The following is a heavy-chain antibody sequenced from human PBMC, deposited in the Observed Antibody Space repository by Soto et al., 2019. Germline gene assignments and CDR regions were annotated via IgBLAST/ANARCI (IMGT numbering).Heavy chain of an antibody. CDR1: GFTFDDYA. CDR3: AKDKTLSGWYAFDY. D-gene: IGHD6-19*01. V-gene: IGHV3-9*01. Sequence: EVQLVESGGGLVQPGRSLRLSCAASGFTFDDYAMHWVRQAPGKGLEWVSGISWNSGSIGYADSVKGRFTISRDNDKNSMYLQMNSLRAEDTALYYCAKDKTLSGWYAFDYWGQGTLVTVSS. J-gene: IGHJ4*02. CDR2: ISWNSGSI.